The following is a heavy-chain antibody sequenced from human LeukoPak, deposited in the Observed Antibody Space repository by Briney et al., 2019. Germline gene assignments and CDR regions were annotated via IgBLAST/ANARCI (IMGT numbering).Heavy chain of an antibody. D-gene: IGHD6-19*01. J-gene: IGHJ6*03. CDR3: ARQSLGYSSPYYYMDV. V-gene: IGHV3-48*03. Sequence: GGSLRLSCAASGFTFSSCEMNWVRQAPGKGLEWVSYISTTGNTRYYADSVKGRFTVSGDNAKNSLYLQMNSLRAEDTAVYYCARQSLGYSSPYYYMDVWGKGTTVTVSS. CDR1: GFTFSSCE. CDR2: ISTTGNTR.